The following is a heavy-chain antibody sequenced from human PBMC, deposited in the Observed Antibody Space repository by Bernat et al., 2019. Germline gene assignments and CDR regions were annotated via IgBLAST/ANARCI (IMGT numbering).Heavy chain of an antibody. CDR1: GFSFSSYW. CDR3: ARGSASAWTDDSFDI. V-gene: IGHV3-74*01. Sequence: EVQLVESGGGLVQPGGSLRVSCAASGFSFSSYWMLWVRQAPGEGLVWVSCINGDGVRTRDADSVKGRFTISRDNAKNTLYLQMNSLRDEDTAVYYCARGSASAWTDDSFDIWGQGTVVTVSS. D-gene: IGHD6-19*01. CDR2: INGDGVRT. J-gene: IGHJ3*02.